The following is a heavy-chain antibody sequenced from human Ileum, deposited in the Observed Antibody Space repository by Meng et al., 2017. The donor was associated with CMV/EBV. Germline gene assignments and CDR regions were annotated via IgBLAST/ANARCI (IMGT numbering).Heavy chain of an antibody. V-gene: IGHV3-53*01. CDR3: ARVKQWLVRRGYGMDV. J-gene: IGHJ6*02. CDR2: INTGGST. Sequence: GGSLRLSCAASGFTVSRNYMTWVRQAPGTGLEWVSHINTGGSTNYADSVKGRFTISRDKSKNTLYLQMNSLRAEDTAVYYCARVKQWLVRRGYGMDVWGQGTTVTVSS. D-gene: IGHD6-19*01. CDR1: GFTVSRNY.